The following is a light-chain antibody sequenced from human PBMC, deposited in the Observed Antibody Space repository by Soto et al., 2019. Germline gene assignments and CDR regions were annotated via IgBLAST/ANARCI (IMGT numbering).Light chain of an antibody. J-gene: IGKJ1*01. V-gene: IGKV3-15*01. CDR1: QSVSSN. Sequence: EIVMTQSPATLSVSPGERATLSCRASQSVSSNLAWYQQKPGQAPRLLIYGSSTRATGIPASFSGSGSGTEFTLTISSLQSEDFAIYFWQQYNNWPPDRTFGQGTKVEIK. CDR3: QQYNNWPPDRT. CDR2: GSS.